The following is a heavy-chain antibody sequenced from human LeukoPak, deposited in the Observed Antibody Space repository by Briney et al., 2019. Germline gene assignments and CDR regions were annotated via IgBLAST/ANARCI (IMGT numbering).Heavy chain of an antibody. CDR1: GYTFTGYY. CDR3: ARGKAEYYYYYYYMDV. D-gene: IGHD2/OR15-2a*01. Sequence: ASVKASCKASGYTFTGYYMHWVRQAPGQGLEWMGWINPNSGGTNYAQKFQGRVTMTRDTSISTAYMELSRLRSDDTAVYYCARGKAEYYYYYYYMDVWGKGTTVTVSS. J-gene: IGHJ6*03. CDR2: INPNSGGT. V-gene: IGHV1-2*02.